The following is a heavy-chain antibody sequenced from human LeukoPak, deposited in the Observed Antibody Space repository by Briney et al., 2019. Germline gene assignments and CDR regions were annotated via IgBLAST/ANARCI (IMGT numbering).Heavy chain of an antibody. D-gene: IGHD3-22*01. CDR1: GFTFSSYA. V-gene: IGHV3-23*01. Sequence: GGSLRLSCAASGFTFSSYAMSWVRQAPGKGLEWVSAISGSGGSTYYADSVKGRFTISRDNSKNTLYLQMNSLRAEDTAVYYCAKRDSSGSYLYYFDYWGQGTLVTVSS. CDR3: AKRDSSGSYLYYFDY. CDR2: ISGSGGST. J-gene: IGHJ4*02.